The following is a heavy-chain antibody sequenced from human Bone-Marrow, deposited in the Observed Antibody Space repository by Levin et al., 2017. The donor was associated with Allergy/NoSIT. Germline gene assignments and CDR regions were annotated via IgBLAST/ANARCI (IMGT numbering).Heavy chain of an antibody. Sequence: ASVKVSCKTSGYTFTSFDINWVRQATGQGLEWMGWMYPNSDNAGYEQKFQGRVTMTRNTSISTAYMELSSLRSEDTAIYYCARGELGSGYLFDYWGQGTLVTVSS. J-gene: IGHJ4*02. CDR3: ARGELGSGYLFDY. V-gene: IGHV1-8*01. D-gene: IGHD5-12*01. CDR2: MYPNSDNA. CDR1: GYTFTSFD.